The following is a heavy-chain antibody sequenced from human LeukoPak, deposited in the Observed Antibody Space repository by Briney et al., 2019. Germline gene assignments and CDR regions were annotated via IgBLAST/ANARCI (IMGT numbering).Heavy chain of an antibody. Sequence: GGSLRLSCAASGFTSSSYGMSWVRQAPGKGLEWVSAISGSGGSTYYADSVKGRFTISRDNSKNTLYLQMTSLRADDTAVYYCAKALGYSSSWYPSYYYMDVWGKGTTVTFSS. CDR2: ISGSGGST. J-gene: IGHJ6*03. V-gene: IGHV3-23*01. D-gene: IGHD6-13*01. CDR3: AKALGYSSSWYPSYYYMDV. CDR1: GFTSSSYG.